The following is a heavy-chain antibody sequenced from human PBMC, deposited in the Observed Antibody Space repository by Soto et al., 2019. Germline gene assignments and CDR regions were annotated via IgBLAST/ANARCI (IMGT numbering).Heavy chain of an antibody. Sequence: SETLSLTCTVSGGSISSGGYYWSWIRQHPGKGLEWIGYIYYSGSTYYNPSLKSRVTISVDTSKNQFSLKLSSVTAADTAVYYCARVGFLDIVATSHFDYWGQGTLVTVSS. CDR1: GGSISSGGYY. J-gene: IGHJ4*02. CDR2: IYYSGST. D-gene: IGHD5-12*01. CDR3: ARVGFLDIVATSHFDY. V-gene: IGHV4-31*03.